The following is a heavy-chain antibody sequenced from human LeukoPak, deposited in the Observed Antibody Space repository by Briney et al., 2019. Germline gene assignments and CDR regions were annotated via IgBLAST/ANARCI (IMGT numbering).Heavy chain of an antibody. D-gene: IGHD1-26*01. Sequence: SETLSLTCTVSGGSISSSSYYWGWIRQPPGKGLEWIVSIYYSGSTYYNPSLKSRVTISVDTSKNQFSLKLRSVTAADTAVYYCARDSRTGGSPNWAFDYWGQGTLVTVSS. CDR1: GGSISSSSYY. CDR2: IYYSGST. V-gene: IGHV4-39*07. J-gene: IGHJ4*02. CDR3: ARDSRTGGSPNWAFDY.